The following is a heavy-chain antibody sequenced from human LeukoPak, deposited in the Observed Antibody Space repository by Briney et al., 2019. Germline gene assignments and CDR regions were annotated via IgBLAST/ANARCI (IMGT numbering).Heavy chain of an antibody. CDR1: GGSISSGDYY. CDR2: IYYSGST. D-gene: IGHD4-17*01. CDR3: ASLPGPVKKGVGWYFDL. J-gene: IGHJ2*01. Sequence: SQTLSLTCTVSGGSISSGDYYWSWIRQPPGKGLEWIGYIYYSGSTYYNPSLKSRVTISVDTSKNQFSLKLSSATAADTAVYYCASLPGPVKKGVGWYFDLWGRGTLVTVSS. V-gene: IGHV4-30-4*08.